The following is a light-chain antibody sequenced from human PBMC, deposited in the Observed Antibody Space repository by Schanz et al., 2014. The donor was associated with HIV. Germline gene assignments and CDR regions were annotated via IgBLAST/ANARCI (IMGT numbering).Light chain of an antibody. CDR2: DAI. CDR1: GSDIDAYKY. CDR3: CSYAGSTNYV. V-gene: IGLV2-14*03. J-gene: IGLJ1*01. Sequence: SALTQPASVSGSPGQSITISCAETGSDIDAYKYVSWYQQHPGKAPRLLIYDAINRPPGVSDRFSGSKSGNTASLTISGLQAEDEADYYCCSYAGSTNYVFGTGTKLTVL.